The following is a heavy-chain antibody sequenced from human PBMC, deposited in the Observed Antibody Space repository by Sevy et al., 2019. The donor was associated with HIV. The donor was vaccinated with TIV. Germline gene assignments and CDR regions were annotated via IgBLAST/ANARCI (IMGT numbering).Heavy chain of an antibody. Sequence: SETLSLTCTVSGGSISSGDYSWYWIRQPPGKGLEWLGNIYYGGSTYYNPSLNSRVTMSIDSSKNQFFLKLSSVTAADTAVYYCARDITGTKNWFDPWGQGTLVTVSS. CDR1: GGSISSGDYS. CDR2: IYYGGST. J-gene: IGHJ5*02. CDR3: ARDITGTKNWFDP. V-gene: IGHV4-30-2*01. D-gene: IGHD1-20*01.